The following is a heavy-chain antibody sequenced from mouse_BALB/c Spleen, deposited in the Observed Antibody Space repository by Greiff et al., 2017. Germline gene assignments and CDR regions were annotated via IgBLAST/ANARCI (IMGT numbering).Heavy chain of an antibody. J-gene: IGHJ4*01. D-gene: IGHD1-2*01. Sequence: DVQLVESGGGLVKPGGSLKLSCAASGFTFSSYAMSWVRQTPEKRLEWVASISSGGSTYYPDSVKGRFTISRDNARNILYLQMSSLRSEDTAMYYCARGDYGYVGAMDYWGQGTSVTVSS. V-gene: IGHV5-6-5*01. CDR3: ARGDYGYVGAMDY. CDR2: ISSGGST. CDR1: GFTFSSYA.